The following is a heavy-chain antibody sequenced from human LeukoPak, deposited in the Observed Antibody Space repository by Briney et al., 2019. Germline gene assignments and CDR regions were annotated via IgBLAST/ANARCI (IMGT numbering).Heavy chain of an antibody. D-gene: IGHD6-6*01. CDR1: GFTFNIYG. V-gene: IGHV3-30*02. Sequence: GGSLRLSCAVSGFTFNIYGMHWVRQAPGKGLEWVAFTRYDATKKYYADSVKGRFTISRDSGKNSLYLQMNSLRADDTAVYYCARDLTTSSTAYLHHWGQGTLVTVSS. CDR3: ARDLTTSSTAYLHH. CDR2: TRYDATKK. J-gene: IGHJ1*01.